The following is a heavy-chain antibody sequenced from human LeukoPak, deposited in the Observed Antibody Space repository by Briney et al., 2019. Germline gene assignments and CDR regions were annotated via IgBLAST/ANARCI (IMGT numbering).Heavy chain of an antibody. CDR3: AKGRGLRYFGWFAFDI. CDR1: GFTSSSYA. J-gene: IGHJ3*02. Sequence: TGGSLRLSCAASGFTSSSYAMSWVRQAPGKGLGWVSAISGSGGSTYYADSVKGRFTISRDNSKNTLYLQMNSLRAEDTAVYYCAKGRGLRYFGWFAFDIWGQGTMVTVSS. V-gene: IGHV3-23*01. D-gene: IGHD3-9*01. CDR2: ISGSGGST.